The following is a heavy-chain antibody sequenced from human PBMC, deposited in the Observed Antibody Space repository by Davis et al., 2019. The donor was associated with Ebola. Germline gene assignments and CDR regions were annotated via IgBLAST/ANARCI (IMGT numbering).Heavy chain of an antibody. Sequence: PGGSLRLSCAASGFTFSRYDMHWVRQAPGKGLEWVAVIWYDGSNKYYADSVKGRFTISRDNSKNTLYLQMNSLRAEDTAAYYCARDSSYSGMDVWGQGTTVTVSS. CDR2: IWYDGSNK. CDR3: ARDSSYSGMDV. D-gene: IGHD2/OR15-2a*01. J-gene: IGHJ6*02. V-gene: IGHV3-33*08. CDR1: GFTFSRYD.